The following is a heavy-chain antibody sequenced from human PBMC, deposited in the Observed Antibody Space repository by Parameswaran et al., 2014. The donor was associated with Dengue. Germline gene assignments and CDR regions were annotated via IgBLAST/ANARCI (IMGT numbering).Heavy chain of an antibody. CDR2: IYYSGST. Sequence: RWIRQPPGKGLEWIGYIYYSGSTSYNPSLKSRVTISVDTSKNQFSLKLNSVSAADAAVYYCARRGRKFDPWGRGTLVTVSS. V-gene: IGHV4-59*08. J-gene: IGHJ2*01. CDR3: ARRGRKFDP.